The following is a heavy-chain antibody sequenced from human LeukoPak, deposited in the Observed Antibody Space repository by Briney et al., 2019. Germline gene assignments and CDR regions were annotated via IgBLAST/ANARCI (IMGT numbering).Heavy chain of an antibody. V-gene: IGHV3-64D*06. CDR3: VKDQVTSMINKDFDH. CDR1: GFTFIHYA. J-gene: IGHJ4*02. Sequence: PGGSLRLSCSASGFTFIHYAMNWVRQAPGKGPEYVSSISVDGGRTYYADSVEGRFTITRDNSNNTVFLQMTGLGTEDSAVYYCVKDQVTSMINKDFDHWGRGTLVTVSS. CDR2: ISVDGGRT. D-gene: IGHD3-16*01.